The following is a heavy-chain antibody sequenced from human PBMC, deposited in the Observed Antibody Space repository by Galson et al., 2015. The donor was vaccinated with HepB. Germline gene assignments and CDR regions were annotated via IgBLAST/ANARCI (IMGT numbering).Heavy chain of an antibody. J-gene: IGHJ4*02. CDR2: ISAYNDNT. Sequence: SVKVSCKASGYTFTSYGISWVRQAPGQGLEWMGWISAYNDNTNYAQELQGRVTMTTDTSTSTAYMELRSLRSDDTAVYYCARVSEGATTSDYFDYWGQGTLVTVSS. V-gene: IGHV1-18*04. CDR3: ARVSEGATTSDYFDY. D-gene: IGHD1-26*01. CDR1: GYTFTSYG.